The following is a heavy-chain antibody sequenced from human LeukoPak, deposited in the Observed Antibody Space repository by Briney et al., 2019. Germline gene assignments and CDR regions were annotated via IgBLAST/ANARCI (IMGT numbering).Heavy chain of an antibody. V-gene: IGHV3-9*01. J-gene: IGHJ4*02. CDR1: GFTFDDYA. CDR2: ISWNSGSI. D-gene: IGHD3-3*01. CDR3: AKDMGGFWSGPTPFDY. Sequence: PGGSLRLSCAASGFTFDDYAMHWVRQAPGKGLEWVSGISWNSGSIGYADSVKGRFTISRDNAKNSLYLQMNSLRAEDTALYYCAKDMGGFWSGPTPFDYWGQGTLVTVSS.